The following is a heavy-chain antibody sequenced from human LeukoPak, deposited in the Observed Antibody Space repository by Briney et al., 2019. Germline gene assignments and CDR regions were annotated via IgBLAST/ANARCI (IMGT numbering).Heavy chain of an antibody. V-gene: IGHV3-23*01. CDR3: AELSITMIGGV. Sequence: GGSLRLSCAASGFSFSSYSMKWVRQAPGKGLEWVSAISGSGGSTYYADSVKGRFTVSRDNSKNTLYLQMNSLRAEDTAVYYCAELSITMIGGVWGKGTTVTISS. CDR2: ISGSGGST. J-gene: IGHJ6*04. D-gene: IGHD3-10*02. CDR1: GFSFSSYS.